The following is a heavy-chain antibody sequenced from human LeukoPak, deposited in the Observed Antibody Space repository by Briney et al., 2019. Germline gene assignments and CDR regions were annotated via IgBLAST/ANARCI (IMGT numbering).Heavy chain of an antibody. Sequence: GESLKISCKGSGYSFTNYWIGWVRQMPGKGLEWMGIIYPGDSDTRYSPSLQGQVTISADKSISTAYLQWSSLKASDTAIYYCARHQGYSGYDYRYWGQGTLVTVSS. CDR1: GYSFTNYW. CDR2: IYPGDSDT. D-gene: IGHD5-12*01. J-gene: IGHJ4*02. CDR3: ARHQGYSGYDYRY. V-gene: IGHV5-51*01.